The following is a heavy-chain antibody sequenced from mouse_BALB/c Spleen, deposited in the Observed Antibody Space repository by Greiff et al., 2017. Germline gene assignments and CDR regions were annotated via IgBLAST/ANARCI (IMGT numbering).Heavy chain of an antibody. V-gene: IGHV5-9-4*01. J-gene: IGHJ4*01. CDR1: GFTFTSYA. CDR2: ISSGGSYT. CDR3: ARDYGSSLYAMDY. Sequence: EVMLVESGGGLVKPGGSLNLSCAASGFTFTSYAMSWVRQSPEKRLEWVAEISSGGSYTYYPDTVKGRFTITRDNAKNTLYLEMSSLRSEDTAMYYCARDYGSSLYAMDYWGQGTAVTVSA. D-gene: IGHD1-1*01.